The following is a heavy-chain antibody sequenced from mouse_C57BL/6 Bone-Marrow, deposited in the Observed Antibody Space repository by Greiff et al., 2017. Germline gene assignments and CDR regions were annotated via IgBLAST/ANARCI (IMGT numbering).Heavy chain of an antibody. CDR2: IYPGSGST. J-gene: IGHJ3*01. CDR1: GYTFTSYW. Sequence: QVQLQQPGAELVKPGASVKMSCKASGYTFTSYWITWVKQRPGQGLEWIGDIYPGSGSTKYNEQFKGKATLTVDTYSSTAYMQLSSLTYEDTAVYYCAAPIAYWGQGTLVTVSA. V-gene: IGHV1-55*01. CDR3: AAPIAY.